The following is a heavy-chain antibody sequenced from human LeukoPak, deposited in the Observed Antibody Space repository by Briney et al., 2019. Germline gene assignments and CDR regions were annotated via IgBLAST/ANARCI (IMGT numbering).Heavy chain of an antibody. CDR3: ARDGTAPGLYFDL. D-gene: IGHD6-13*01. V-gene: IGHV3-7*01. Sequence: PGGSLRLSCAVSGFTFSSYWMNWVRQAPGKGLEWVASIKQDGSEKSYVDSVKGRFTISRDNAKNSPYLQMTSLRAEDTAVYYCARDGTAPGLYFDLWGQGTLVTVSS. J-gene: IGHJ4*01. CDR1: GFTFSSYW. CDR2: IKQDGSEK.